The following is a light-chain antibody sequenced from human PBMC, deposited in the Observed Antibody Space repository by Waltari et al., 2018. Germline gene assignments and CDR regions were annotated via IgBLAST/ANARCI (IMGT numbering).Light chain of an antibody. CDR1: QNIRGS. CDR2: AAS. J-gene: IGKJ3*01. Sequence: DIQMTQSPSSLSASVGDRVTITCRASQNIRGSLNGYPPKPGKAPKILIFAASSLRSGVPSTFSGSGPGTDFTLTITSLQPEDFATYYCQQSYSTPITFGPGTKVDVK. V-gene: IGKV1-39*01. CDR3: QQSYSTPIT.